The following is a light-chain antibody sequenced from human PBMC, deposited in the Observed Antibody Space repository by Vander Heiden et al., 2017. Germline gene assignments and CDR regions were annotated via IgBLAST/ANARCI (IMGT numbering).Light chain of an antibody. Sequence: QLVLIQSPSASASLGASVKLACTLSSGDSSHVIAWHQQQQEKGPRFLMNVNNDGSHTKGDGIPDRFSGSGSGAERYLIISSLQSEDEADYYCQTWDVGVGWVFGGGTKVTVL. CDR1: SGDSSHV. J-gene: IGLJ3*02. V-gene: IGLV4-69*01. CDR3: QTWDVGVGWV. CDR2: VNNDGSH.